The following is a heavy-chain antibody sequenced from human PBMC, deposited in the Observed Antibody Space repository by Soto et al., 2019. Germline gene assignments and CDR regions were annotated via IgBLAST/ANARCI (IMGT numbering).Heavy chain of an antibody. CDR1: GYSISSGYY. D-gene: IGHD3-22*01. CDR2: IYHGGST. CDR3: VRVGPWVPYYDDSSPYALENWFEP. Sequence: SETLSLTCAVSGYSISSGYYWGWLRQPPGKGLEWIGSIYHGGSTYYNPSLNSRVTLSLDMTNNHFSLILNFVPAADTSVYYCVRVGPWVPYYDDSSPYALENWFEPWGQGPLVVVSS. V-gene: IGHV4-38-2*01. J-gene: IGHJ5*02.